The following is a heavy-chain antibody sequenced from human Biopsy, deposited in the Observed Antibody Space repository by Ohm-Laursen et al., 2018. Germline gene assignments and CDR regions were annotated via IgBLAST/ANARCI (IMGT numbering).Heavy chain of an antibody. CDR3: ARVFCTSKTCYGLLDN. D-gene: IGHD2-2*01. CDR1: GYTFTSYD. Sequence: ATVKISCKASGYTFTSYDISWVRQAPGQGLEWMGWISPYNDKTSYPPKLQDRVTMTADTSTNTAHMELRSLGSDDTAVYYCARVFCTSKTCYGLLDNWGQGTVVTVSS. V-gene: IGHV1-18*01. CDR2: ISPYNDKT. J-gene: IGHJ4*02.